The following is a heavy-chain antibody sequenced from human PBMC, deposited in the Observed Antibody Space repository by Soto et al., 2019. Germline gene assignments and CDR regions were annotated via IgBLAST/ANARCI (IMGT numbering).Heavy chain of an antibody. CDR2: INAGNGNT. J-gene: IGHJ6*02. V-gene: IGHV1-3*01. D-gene: IGHD5-12*01. Sequence: ASVKVSCKASGYTFTSYAMHWVRQAPGQRLEWMGWINAGNGNTKYSQKFQGRVTITRDTSASTAYMELSSLRSEDTAVYYCARGYSGYDSYYGMDVWGQGTTVTSP. CDR1: GYTFTSYA. CDR3: ARGYSGYDSYYGMDV.